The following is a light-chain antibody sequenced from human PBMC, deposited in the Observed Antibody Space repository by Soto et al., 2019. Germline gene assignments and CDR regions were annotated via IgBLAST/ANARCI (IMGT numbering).Light chain of an antibody. CDR2: DVS. J-gene: IGKJ4*01. CDR3: QQCASSFT. CDR1: QSVSSFY. V-gene: IGKV3D-20*01. Sequence: EIVLTQSPATLSLSPGERATLSCGASQSVSSFYLAWYQQKPGLAPRLLMYDVSNRAAGTPDRFSGGGSGTDFTLTINRLEPEDFAVYYCQQCASSFTFGGGTRVEI.